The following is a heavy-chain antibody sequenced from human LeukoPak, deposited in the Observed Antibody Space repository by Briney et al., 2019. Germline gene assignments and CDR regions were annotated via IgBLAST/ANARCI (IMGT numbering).Heavy chain of an antibody. CDR1: GFTFSGYA. CDR2: ISSDGRDK. CDR3: ARDFHLGAARYYFDY. V-gene: IGHV3-30*04. D-gene: IGHD6-6*01. J-gene: IGHJ4*02. Sequence: GGSLRLSCAASGFTFSGYAMHWVRQAPGKGLEWVAVISSDGRDKHHADSVKGRVTISRDNSKNTLYLQMNSLREEDTAEYYCARDFHLGAARYYFDYWGQGTLVTGSS.